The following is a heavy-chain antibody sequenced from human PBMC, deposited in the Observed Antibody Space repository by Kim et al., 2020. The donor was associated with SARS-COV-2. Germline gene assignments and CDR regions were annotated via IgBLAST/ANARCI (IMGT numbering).Heavy chain of an antibody. J-gene: IGHJ6*02. CDR1: GGSISSGGYY. D-gene: IGHD2-15*01. V-gene: IGHV4-31*03. CDR2: IYYSGST. Sequence: SETLSLTCTVSGGSISSGGYYWSWIRQHPGKGLEWIGYIYYSGSTYYNPSLKSRVTISVDTSKNQFSLKLSSVTAADTAVYYCARAHCSGGSCWPSDYYYGMDVWGQGTTVTVSS. CDR3: ARAHCSGGSCWPSDYYYGMDV.